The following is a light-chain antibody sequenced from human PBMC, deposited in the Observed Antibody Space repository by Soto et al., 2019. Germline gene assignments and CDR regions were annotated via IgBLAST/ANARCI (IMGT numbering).Light chain of an antibody. CDR1: SSDVGGYNF. J-gene: IGLJ1*01. CDR3: SSCTRSDTQV. CDR2: QVS. Sequence: QSALTQPASVSGSPGQSITISCTGTSSDVGGYNFVSWYQQHPGKAPKLIIYQVSYRPPGVSNRFSASKSGNTASLTISGLQAEDEADYYCSSCTRSDTQVFGTGTKLTVL. V-gene: IGLV2-14*01.